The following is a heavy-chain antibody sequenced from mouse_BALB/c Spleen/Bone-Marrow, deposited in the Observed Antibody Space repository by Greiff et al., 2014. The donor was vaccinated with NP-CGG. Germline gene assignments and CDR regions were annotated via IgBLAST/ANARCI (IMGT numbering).Heavy chain of an antibody. J-gene: IGHJ3*01. CDR3: ARDDYAY. CDR2: IYPSTGYT. CDR1: GYTFTSYW. D-gene: IGHD2-4*01. Sequence: VKLQESGAELAKPGASVKMPCKASGYTFTSYWMHWVKQRPGQGLEWIGYIYPSTGYTEYNQKFKDKVTLTADKSSSTAYMQLSSLTSEDSAVYYCARDDYAYWGQGTLVTVSA. V-gene: IGHV1-7*01.